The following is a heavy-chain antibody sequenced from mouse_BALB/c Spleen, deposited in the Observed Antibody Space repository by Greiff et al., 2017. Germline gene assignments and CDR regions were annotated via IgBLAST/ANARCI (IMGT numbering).Heavy chain of an antibody. Sequence: EVKLMESGGGLVQPGGSLKLSCAASGFTFSSYGMSWVRQTPDKRLELVATINSNGGSTYYPDSVKGRFTISRDNAKNTLYLQMSSLKSEDTAMYYGARERGDHEDFDYWGQGTTLTVSS. J-gene: IGHJ2*01. CDR1: GFTFSSYG. V-gene: IGHV5-6-3*01. CDR2: INSNGGST. CDR3: ARERGDHEDFDY.